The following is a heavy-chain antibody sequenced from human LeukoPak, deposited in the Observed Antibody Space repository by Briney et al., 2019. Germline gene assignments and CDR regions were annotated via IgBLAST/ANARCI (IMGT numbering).Heavy chain of an antibody. Sequence: GGSLRLSCATSGFIFSSYWMTWVRQAPGKGLVWVSRISSDGINTNYADSVKGRFTISRDNAKNTLYLQMNSLRPEDTAVYYCVLLSLTPGWGQGTLVTVSS. D-gene: IGHD3-10*01. CDR2: ISSDGINT. V-gene: IGHV3-74*01. CDR1: GFIFSSYW. CDR3: VLLSLTPG. J-gene: IGHJ4*02.